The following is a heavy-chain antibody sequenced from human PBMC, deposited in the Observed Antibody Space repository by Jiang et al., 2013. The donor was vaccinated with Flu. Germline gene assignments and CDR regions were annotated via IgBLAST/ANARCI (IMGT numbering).Heavy chain of an antibody. J-gene: IGHJ4*02. CDR2: IYWDDDK. Sequence: QTLTLTCTFSGFSLYTSEVGVGWIRQPPGKALEWLALIYWDDDKRYSPSLESRLTITKDTSKNQVVLTMTNMDPVDTATYYCAHRAGLMASFDFWGQGTLVTVSS. CDR1: GFSLYTSEVG. CDR3: AHRAGLMASFDF. V-gene: IGHV2-5*02. D-gene: IGHD3-10*01.